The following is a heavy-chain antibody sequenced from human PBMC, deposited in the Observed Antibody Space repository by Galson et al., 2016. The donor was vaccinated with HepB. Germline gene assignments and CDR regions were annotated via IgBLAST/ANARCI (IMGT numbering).Heavy chain of an antibody. CDR1: GYTFTRCD. CDR3: ARGRDYGDNPFDD. V-gene: IGHV1-8*01. J-gene: IGHJ4*02. Sequence: SVKVSCRASGYTFTRCDINWVRQATGQGLEWLGWVNPDSGRTGSAQKFQGRVTMTRDTSISTAYLELSSLTSEDTGVYFCARGRDYGDNPFDDWVQGTLFAVSS. CDR2: VNPDSGRT. D-gene: IGHD4-17*01.